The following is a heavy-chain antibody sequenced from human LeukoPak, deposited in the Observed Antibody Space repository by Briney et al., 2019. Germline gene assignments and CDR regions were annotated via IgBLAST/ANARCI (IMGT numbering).Heavy chain of an antibody. CDR1: GFTFGDYA. Sequence: GRSLRLSCAASGFTFGDYAMHWVRQAPGKGLEWVSGISWNSGSIGYADSVKGRFTISRDNAKNSLYLQMNSLRAEDTALYYCAKGDVLLWFGEFQHWGQGTLVTVSS. J-gene: IGHJ1*01. D-gene: IGHD3-10*01. CDR2: ISWNSGSI. CDR3: AKGDVLLWFGEFQH. V-gene: IGHV3-9*01.